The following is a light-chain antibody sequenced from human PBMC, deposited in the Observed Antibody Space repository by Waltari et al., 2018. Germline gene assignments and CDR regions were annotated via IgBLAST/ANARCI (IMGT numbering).Light chain of an antibody. Sequence: DIQMTQSPATVSASVGDRVTITCRASQSVLSWLAWYQQKPGKAPKLLIYKASSLESGVPSRFSGSGSGTEFTLTISSLQPDDSATYYCQHLHNYPLTFGGGTKVEIK. CDR1: QSVLSW. V-gene: IGKV1-5*03. CDR2: KAS. J-gene: IGKJ4*01. CDR3: QHLHNYPLT.